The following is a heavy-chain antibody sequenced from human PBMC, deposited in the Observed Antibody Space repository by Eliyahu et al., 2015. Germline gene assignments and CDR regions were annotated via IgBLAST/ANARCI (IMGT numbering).Heavy chain of an antibody. D-gene: IGHD1-1*01. CDR3: ARKSPRRQLQI. V-gene: IGHV1-18*01. CDR1: GYNFRGYG. J-gene: IGHJ4*02. CDR2: ISPYNGNT. Sequence: QAHLEQSGTEVKIPGASVTVSCKTSGYNFRGYGITWIRQAPGQGLEWLGWISPYNGNTNTTQRLQGRVTLTTDTSTTTAYMELRSLTSDDTAIYFCARKSPRRQLQIWGQGTLVIVSS.